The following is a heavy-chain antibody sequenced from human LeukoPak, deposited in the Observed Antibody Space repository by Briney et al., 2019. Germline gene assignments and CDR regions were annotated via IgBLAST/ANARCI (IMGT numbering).Heavy chain of an antibody. V-gene: IGHV4-39*07. CDR1: GGSISSSSYY. CDR2: IYYSGST. CDR3: ARRRGSSIAAFYHYYYMDV. Sequence: SETLSLTCTVSGGSISSSSYYWGWIRQPPGKGLEWIGSIYYSGSTYYNPSLKSRVTISVDTSKNQFSLKLSSVTAADTAVYYRARRRGSSIAAFYHYYYMDVWGKGTTVTVSS. D-gene: IGHD6-6*01. J-gene: IGHJ6*03.